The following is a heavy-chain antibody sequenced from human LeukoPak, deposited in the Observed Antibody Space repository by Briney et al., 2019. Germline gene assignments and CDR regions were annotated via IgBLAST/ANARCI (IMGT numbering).Heavy chain of an antibody. Sequence: SXXXXXWXXQAPGQGRXWMGGIIPIFGTANYAQKFQGRVTITADESTSTAYMELSSLRSEDTAVYYCARGVFEMSSGWGQGTLVTVSS. J-gene: IGHJ4*02. V-gene: IGHV1-69*01. CDR2: IIPIFGTA. CDR3: ARGVFEMSSG. D-gene: IGHD6-19*01. CDR1: SXXX.